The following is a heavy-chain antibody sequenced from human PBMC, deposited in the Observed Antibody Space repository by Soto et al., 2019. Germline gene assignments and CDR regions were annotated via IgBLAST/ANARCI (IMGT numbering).Heavy chain of an antibody. J-gene: IGHJ5*02. V-gene: IGHV3-23*01. Sequence: GGSLRLSCVASGFSFGSYAMSWVRQAPGKGLEWVSAISSSGGSTYYADSVKGRFTIPRDNSKNTVYLQMNSLRAEDTAVYYCAKDPAYDETTNGFDPWGQGTLVTVSS. CDR2: ISSSGGST. CDR1: GFSFGSYA. CDR3: AKDPAYDETTNGFDP. D-gene: IGHD3-3*01.